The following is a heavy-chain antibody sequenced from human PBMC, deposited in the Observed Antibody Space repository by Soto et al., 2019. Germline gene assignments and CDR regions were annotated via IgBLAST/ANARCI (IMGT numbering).Heavy chain of an antibody. V-gene: IGHV1-24*01. J-gene: IGHJ4*02. CDR1: GYTLTELS. CDR2: FDPEDGET. D-gene: IGHD3-22*01. Sequence: ASVKVSCKVSGYTLTELSMHWVRQAPGKGLEWMGGFDPEDGETIYAQKFQGRVTMTEDTSTDTAYMELSSLRSEDTAVYYCATGHPPIDSSGYRFDYWGQGTLVTVSS. CDR3: ATGHPPIDSSGYRFDY.